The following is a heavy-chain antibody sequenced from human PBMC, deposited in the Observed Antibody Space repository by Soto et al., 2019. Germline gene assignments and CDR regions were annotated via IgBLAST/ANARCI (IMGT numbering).Heavy chain of an antibody. V-gene: IGHV4-34*01. Sequence: SETLSLTCAVYGGSFSGYYWSWIRQPPGKGLEWIGEINHSGSTNYNPSLKSRVTISVDTSKNQFSLKLSSVTAADTAVYYCARLPRTSSHYYGSGKGYYYYMDVWGKGTTVTVSS. D-gene: IGHD3-10*01. J-gene: IGHJ6*03. CDR3: ARLPRTSSHYYGSGKGYYYYMDV. CDR1: GGSFSGYY. CDR2: INHSGST.